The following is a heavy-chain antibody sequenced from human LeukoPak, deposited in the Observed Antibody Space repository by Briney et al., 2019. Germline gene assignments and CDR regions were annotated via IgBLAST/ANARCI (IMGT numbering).Heavy chain of an antibody. Sequence: PGGSLRLSCATSGFTFSNYDMNWVRQAPGKGLEWVSSINIRNYIYYADSVKGRCTISRDNAKNSLYLQMNSLRAEDTAVYYCAKLIQLWHIDYWSQGTLVTVSS. CDR3: AKLIQLWHIDY. V-gene: IGHV3-21*04. J-gene: IGHJ4*02. CDR2: INIRNYI. D-gene: IGHD5-18*01. CDR1: GFTFSNYD.